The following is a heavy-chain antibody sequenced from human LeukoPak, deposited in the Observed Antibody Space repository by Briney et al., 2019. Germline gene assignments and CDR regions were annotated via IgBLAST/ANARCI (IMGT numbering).Heavy chain of an antibody. V-gene: IGHV3-9*01. CDR2: HRWHSGRI. CDR3: ARDKTVPATSNYYYYMDV. CDR1: GFTFDDYA. D-gene: IGHD2-2*01. Sequence: AGGSLRLYSAASGFTFDDYAMPWVRQAPGEGPGWVSGHRWHSGRIGYADSVKGRFTISRDNAKNSLYLQMNSLRAEDTAVYYCARDKTVPATSNYYYYMDVWGKGTTVTVSS. J-gene: IGHJ6*03.